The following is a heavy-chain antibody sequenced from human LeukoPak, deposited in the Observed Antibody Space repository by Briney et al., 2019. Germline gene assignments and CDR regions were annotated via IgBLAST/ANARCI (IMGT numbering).Heavy chain of an antibody. CDR2: FDPEDGET. CDR3: ATDFQTMVRGVDAFDI. CDR1: GYTLTELS. D-gene: IGHD3-10*01. J-gene: IGHJ3*02. V-gene: IGHV1-24*01. Sequence: GASVKVSCKVSGYTLTELSMHWVRQAPGKGLEWMGGFDPEDGETIYAQKFQGRVTMTEDTSTDTAYMELSSLRSEDTAVYYCATDFQTMVRGVDAFDIWGQGTMVTVSS.